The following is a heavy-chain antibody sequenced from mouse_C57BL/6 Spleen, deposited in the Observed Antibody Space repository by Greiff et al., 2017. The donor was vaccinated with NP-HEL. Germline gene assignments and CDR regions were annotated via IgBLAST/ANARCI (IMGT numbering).Heavy chain of an antibody. Sequence: VQLQQSGAELVPPFCSVNLSCTFSFSPFPSSPLPFFPPLSFPVLAWIVWFYPCSCSIKNNEKFKDKATLTADKSSSTVYMELSRLTSEDSAVYFCARHGYDSHAMDYWGQGTSVTVSS. V-gene: IGHV1-62-2*01. D-gene: IGHD2-4*01. CDR2: FYPCSCSI. J-gene: IGHJ4*01. CDR1: FSPFPSSP. CDR3: ARHGYDSHAMDY.